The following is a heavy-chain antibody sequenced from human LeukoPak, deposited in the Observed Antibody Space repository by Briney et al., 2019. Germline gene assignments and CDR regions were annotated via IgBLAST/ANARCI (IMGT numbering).Heavy chain of an antibody. V-gene: IGHV4-38-2*01. CDR1: GYSISSGYY. CDR2: IYHTGST. D-gene: IGHD3-22*01. CDR3: ASGGTAVVMALTYYFDT. Sequence: SETLSLTCAVSGYSISSGYYWGWIRQPPGKGLEWIGSIYHTGSTYYNPSLQSRVTISLDSPKNQFSLKLTSVTAADTAVYYCASGGTAVVMALTYYFDTWGPGTPVTVSS. J-gene: IGHJ4*02.